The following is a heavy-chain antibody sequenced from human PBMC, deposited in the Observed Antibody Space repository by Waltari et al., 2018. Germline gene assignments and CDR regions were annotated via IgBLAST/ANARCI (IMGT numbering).Heavy chain of an antibody. V-gene: IGHV3-48*01. J-gene: IGHJ4*02. CDR3: ARGPPACIAVAGKNFDY. D-gene: IGHD6-19*01. CDR2: VMSRGSSI. Sequence: GSEWVSYVMSRGSSIVYADSVKGRFTIGRGNGRNSLDLQMNSRRAEDAAVYYCARGPPACIAVAGKNFDYWGQGTLVTVSS.